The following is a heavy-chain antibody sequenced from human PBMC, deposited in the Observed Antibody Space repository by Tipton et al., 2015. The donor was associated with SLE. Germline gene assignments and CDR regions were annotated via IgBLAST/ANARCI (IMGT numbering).Heavy chain of an antibody. D-gene: IGHD3-10*01. CDR2: INHSGST. Sequence: TLSLTCAVYGGSFSGYYWSWIRQPPGKGLEWIGEINHSGSTNYNPSLKSQVTISVDTSKNQFSLKLSSVTAADTAVYYCATSGVTPFDYWGQGTLVTVSS. CDR3: ATSGVTPFDY. J-gene: IGHJ4*02. V-gene: IGHV4-34*01. CDR1: GGSFSGYY.